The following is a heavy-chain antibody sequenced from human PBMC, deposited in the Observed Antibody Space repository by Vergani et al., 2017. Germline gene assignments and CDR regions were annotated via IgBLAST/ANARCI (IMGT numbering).Heavy chain of an antibody. CDR2: INIGGRT. V-gene: IGHV3-66*01. Sequence: LVESGGGLVQPGGSLRLSCAASSFSVSSHYMTWVRQAPGKGLEWVSTINIGGRTSYADSVEGRFTITRDNAKKSVYLQMNSLRAEDTAMYFCARGLWDCTHIRCSPPSYWGQGTQVTVSS. J-gene: IGHJ4*02. CDR3: ARGLWDCTHIRCSPPSY. CDR1: SFSVSSHY. D-gene: IGHD2-8*01.